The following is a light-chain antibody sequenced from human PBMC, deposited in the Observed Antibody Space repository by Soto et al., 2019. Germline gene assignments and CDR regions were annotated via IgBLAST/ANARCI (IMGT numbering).Light chain of an antibody. CDR1: QSVSSSY. Sequence: EIVMTQSPATLSVVPGERATLSCRAIQSVSSSYLAWYQQKPGQAPRLLIYGASSRATGIPDRFSGSGSGTDFTLTISRLEPEDFAVYYCQQYGSSPEWTFGQGTKVDIK. CDR2: GAS. CDR3: QQYGSSPEWT. V-gene: IGKV3-20*01. J-gene: IGKJ1*01.